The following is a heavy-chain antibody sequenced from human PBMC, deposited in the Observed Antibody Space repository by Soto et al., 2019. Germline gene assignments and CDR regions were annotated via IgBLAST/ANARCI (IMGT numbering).Heavy chain of an antibody. D-gene: IGHD3-3*01. Sequence: QITLKESGPTQVKPTQTLTLTCTFSGFSLSTSGEGVGWIRQPPGKALEWLALIYWNDDKPYSPSLKNRLTVTKDGSKNQVVLTMTNMDPVDTATYYCVHSKYTDFWSGYYSFYFDYWGQGTLVTVSS. CDR3: VHSKYTDFWSGYYSFYFDY. V-gene: IGHV2-5*01. CDR2: IYWNDDK. CDR1: GFSLSTSGEG. J-gene: IGHJ4*02.